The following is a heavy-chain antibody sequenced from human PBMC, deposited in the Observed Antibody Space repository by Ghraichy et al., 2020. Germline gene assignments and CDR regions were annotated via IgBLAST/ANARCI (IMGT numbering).Heavy chain of an antibody. Sequence: SGPTLVKPTQTLTLTCTFSGFSLSTSGVGVGWIRQPPGKALEWLALIYWNDDKRYSPSLKSRLTITKDTSKNQVVLTMTNMDPVDTATYYCAHTGGSGWYRWFDPWGQGTLVTISS. J-gene: IGHJ5*02. V-gene: IGHV2-5*01. CDR1: GFSLSTSGVG. CDR2: IYWNDDK. D-gene: IGHD6-19*01. CDR3: AHTGGSGWYRWFDP.